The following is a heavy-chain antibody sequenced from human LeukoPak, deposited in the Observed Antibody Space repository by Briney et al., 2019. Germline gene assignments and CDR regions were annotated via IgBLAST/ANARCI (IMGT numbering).Heavy chain of an antibody. V-gene: IGHV4-59*12. D-gene: IGHD3-22*01. J-gene: IGHJ4*02. CDR1: GGSISSYY. CDR2: IYYSGST. Sequence: SETLSLTCTVSGGSISSYYWSWIRQPPGKGLEWIGYIYYSGSTNYNPSLKSRVTISVDKSKNQFSLKLSSVTAADTAVYYCARDHLDSSGYYLEWWGQGTLVTVSS. CDR3: ARDHLDSSGYYLEW.